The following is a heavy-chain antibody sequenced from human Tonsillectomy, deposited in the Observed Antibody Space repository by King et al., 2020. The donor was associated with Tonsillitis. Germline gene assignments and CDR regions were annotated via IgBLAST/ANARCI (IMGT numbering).Heavy chain of an antibody. V-gene: IGHV4-39*01. Sequence: QLPLQESGPGLVKPSETLSLTCTVSGGSISSSSNYWGWIRQPPGKGLEWIGSLYYSGSTRYNPSLKSRVTISVDTSKNQFSRKLSSVTAADTAVYYCARQGGPYSSGWDYYYMDVWGKGTTVTVSS. CDR3: ARQGGPYSSGWDYYYMDV. CDR2: LYYSGST. D-gene: IGHD6-19*01. J-gene: IGHJ6*03. CDR1: GGSISSSSNY.